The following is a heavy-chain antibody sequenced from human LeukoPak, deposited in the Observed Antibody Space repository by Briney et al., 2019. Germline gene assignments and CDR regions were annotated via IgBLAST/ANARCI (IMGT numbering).Heavy chain of an antibody. J-gene: IGHJ4*02. D-gene: IGHD6-13*01. CDR1: GGTFSSYA. V-gene: IGHV1-69*06. CDR2: IIPMFGTA. Sequence: SVEVSCKASGGTFSSYAISWVRQAPGQVLEWMGGIIPMFGTANYAQKFQGRVTITADKSTSTAYMELSSLRSEDTAVYYCARGGAGYSSSWYYFDYWGQGTLVTVSS. CDR3: ARGGAGYSSSWYYFDY.